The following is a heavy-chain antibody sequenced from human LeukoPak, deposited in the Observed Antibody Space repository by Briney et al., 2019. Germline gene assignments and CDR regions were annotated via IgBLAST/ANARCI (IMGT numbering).Heavy chain of an antibody. Sequence: ASVKVSCKASGYTFTGHYMHWVRQAPGQGLEWMGWINPNSGGTNYAQKFQGRVTMTRDTSISTAYMELSRLRSDDTAVYYCARVDDPYYYGSGPPSGFDYWGQGTLVTVSS. J-gene: IGHJ4*02. CDR3: ARVDDPYYYGSGPPSGFDY. V-gene: IGHV1-2*02. D-gene: IGHD3-10*01. CDR1: GYTFTGHY. CDR2: INPNSGGT.